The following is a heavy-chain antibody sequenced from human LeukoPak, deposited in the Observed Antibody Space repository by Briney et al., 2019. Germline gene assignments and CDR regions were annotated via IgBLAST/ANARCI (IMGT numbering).Heavy chain of an antibody. J-gene: IGHJ5*02. V-gene: IGHV3-33*01. CDR1: GFTFSNHG. CDR2: IWYDGSNK. D-gene: IGHD1-1*01. Sequence: PGRSLRLSCAASGFTFSNHGMHWVRRAPGKGLEWVALIWYDGSNKEYAESVKGRFTISRDNSKNTLYLQMNSLRDEDTAVYYCARDQGTSTTAPKRKGRFDPWGQGTLVTVSS. CDR3: ARDQGTSTTAPKRKGRFDP.